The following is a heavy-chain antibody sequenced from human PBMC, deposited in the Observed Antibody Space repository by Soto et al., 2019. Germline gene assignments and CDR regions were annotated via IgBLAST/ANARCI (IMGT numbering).Heavy chain of an antibody. D-gene: IGHD3-16*02. V-gene: IGHV4-31*03. CDR2: IYYIGTS. Sequence: QVQLQESGPGLVKPSQTLSLTCTVSGASISSGGYYWGWIRQHPGKGLEWIGFIYYIGTSYYNPSRESRITLSVDPSKNHFSLNLTSVPAADTAVYYCARVLRDVLSDRYYWYFDLWGRGTLVTVSS. J-gene: IGHJ2*01. CDR3: ARVLRDVLSDRYYWYFDL. CDR1: GASISSGGYY.